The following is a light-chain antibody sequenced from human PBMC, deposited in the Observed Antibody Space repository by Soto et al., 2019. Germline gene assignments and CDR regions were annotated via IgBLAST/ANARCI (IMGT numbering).Light chain of an antibody. CDR2: AAS. CDR1: QSVGHD. V-gene: IGKV3-15*01. Sequence: DIVMTQSPAILSVSPGEGVTLSCRASQSVGHDLAWYQQVGGQDPRLLIYAASTWATGVPVRFTGSGSGTDVTRTISSLQSGDFGVYYCQQYYTWPPAWTFGQGTRVDIK. J-gene: IGKJ1*01. CDR3: QQYYTWPPAWT.